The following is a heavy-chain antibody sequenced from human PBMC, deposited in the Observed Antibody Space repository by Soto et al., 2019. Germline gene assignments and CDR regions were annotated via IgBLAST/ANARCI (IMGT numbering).Heavy chain of an antibody. Sequence: ASVKVSCKASGYTFTSYGISWVRQAPGQGLEWMGWISAYNGNTNYAQKLQGRVTMTTDTSTSTAYMELRSLRSDDTAVYYCARDRPITMIVVVTNYYYYGMAVGAQGTTVTVS. CDR2: ISAYNGNT. D-gene: IGHD3-22*01. J-gene: IGHJ6*02. CDR3: ARDRPITMIVVVTNYYYYGMAV. CDR1: GYTFTSYG. V-gene: IGHV1-18*01.